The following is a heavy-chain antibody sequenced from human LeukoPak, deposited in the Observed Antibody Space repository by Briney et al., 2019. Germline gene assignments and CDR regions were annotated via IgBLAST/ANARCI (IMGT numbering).Heavy chain of an antibody. CDR2: INNGGSTT. J-gene: IGHJ4*02. CDR3: ARRAPTRYFDY. Sequence: GGSLRLSCSASGFTFSSYWMHWVRQAPGMGLLWVSAINNGGSTTAYADSVKGRFTISRDNAKNTLYLQMNSLRAEDTAVYYCARRAPTRYFDYWGQGTLVTVSS. D-gene: IGHD5-24*01. V-gene: IGHV3-74*01. CDR1: GFTFSSYW.